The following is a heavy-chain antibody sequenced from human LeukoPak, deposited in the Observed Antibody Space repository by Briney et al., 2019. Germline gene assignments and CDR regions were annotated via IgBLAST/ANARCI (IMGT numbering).Heavy chain of an antibody. J-gene: IGHJ3*02. CDR2: IIPILGIA. D-gene: IGHD4-23*01. CDR3: ARDRDSVSYGGNSVDRAFDI. CDR1: GGTFRSYA. Sequence: SVKVPWKASGGTFRSYAISWVRQAPGQGLWWVGRIIPILGIANYAQKFQGRVTITADKSTSTAYMELSSLRSEDTAVYYCARDRDSVSYGGNSVDRAFDIWGQGTMVTVSS. V-gene: IGHV1-69*04.